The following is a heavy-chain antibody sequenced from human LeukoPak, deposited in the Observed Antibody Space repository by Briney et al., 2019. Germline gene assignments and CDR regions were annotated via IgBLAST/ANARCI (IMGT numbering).Heavy chain of an antibody. V-gene: IGHV3-7*01. D-gene: IGHD1-1*01. Sequence: GGSLRLSRAAPGFSFSSNWMGWVRQAPGKGLEWVAHIKRDGSQKYYLDSVKGRFTISRDSAKNSLYLQMNSLRVEDTAVYYCARLGLEVGGPNWFDPWGQGTLVTVSS. J-gene: IGHJ5*02. CDR1: GFSFSSNW. CDR3: ARLGLEVGGPNWFDP. CDR2: IKRDGSQK.